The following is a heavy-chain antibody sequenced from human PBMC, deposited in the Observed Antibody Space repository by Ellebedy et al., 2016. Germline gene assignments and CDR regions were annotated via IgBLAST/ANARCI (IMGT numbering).Heavy chain of an antibody. Sequence: SETLSLTCAVYGGSFSGYYWSWIRQPPGKGLEWIGEINHSGSTNYNPSLKSRVTISVDTSKNQFSLKLSSVTAADTAVYYCARDRLQLWLPVYFDYWGQGTLVTVSS. J-gene: IGHJ4*02. V-gene: IGHV4-34*01. D-gene: IGHD5-18*01. CDR1: GGSFSGYY. CDR2: INHSGST. CDR3: ARDRLQLWLPVYFDY.